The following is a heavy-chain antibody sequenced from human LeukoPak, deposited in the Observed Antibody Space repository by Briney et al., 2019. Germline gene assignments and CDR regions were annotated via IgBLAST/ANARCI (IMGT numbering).Heavy chain of an antibody. J-gene: IGHJ4*02. CDR1: GDSINSLDLW. V-gene: IGHV2-5*08. Sequence: TLSLTCTVSGDSINSLDLWSWVRQPPGKALEWLALIYWDGDKRYSPSLKSRLTITKDTSKNQVVLTMTNMDPVDTATYYCAHGRGELNDFWSHPPFDYWGQGTLVTVSS. D-gene: IGHD3-3*01. CDR3: AHGRGELNDFWSHPPFDY. CDR2: IYWDGDK.